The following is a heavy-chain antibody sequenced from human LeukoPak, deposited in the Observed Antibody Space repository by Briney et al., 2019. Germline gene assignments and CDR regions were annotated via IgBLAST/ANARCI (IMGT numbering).Heavy chain of an antibody. V-gene: IGHV4-39*01. Sequence: SETLSLTCTVSGGSISSSSYYWGWIRQPPGKGLEWIGSIYYSGSTYYNPSLKSRVTISVDTSKNQFSLKLSSVTAADTAVYYCARARHDRSYYDSSGGLYYFDYWGQGTLVTVSS. CDR3: ARARHDRSYYDSSGGLYYFDY. D-gene: IGHD3-22*01. CDR1: GGSISSSSYY. J-gene: IGHJ4*02. CDR2: IYYSGST.